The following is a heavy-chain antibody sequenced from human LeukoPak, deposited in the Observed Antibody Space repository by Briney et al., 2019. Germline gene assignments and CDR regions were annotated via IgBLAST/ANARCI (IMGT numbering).Heavy chain of an antibody. D-gene: IGHD2-15*01. Sequence: ASVKVSCKASGYTFTSYGISWVRQAPGQGLEWMGWISAYNGNTNYAQKLQGRVTMTTDTSSSTAYMELRSLRSDDTAVYYCAVGSIRDIVVVYDFDYWGQGTLVTVSS. CDR2: ISAYNGNT. J-gene: IGHJ4*02. CDR1: GYTFTSYG. CDR3: AVGSIRDIVVVYDFDY. V-gene: IGHV1-18*01.